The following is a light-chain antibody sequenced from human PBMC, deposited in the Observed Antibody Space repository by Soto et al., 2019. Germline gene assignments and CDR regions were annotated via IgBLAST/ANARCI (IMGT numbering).Light chain of an antibody. J-gene: IGKJ1*01. CDR1: QGIIDY. Sequence: DIQMTHSPSSLSANVGDRVTITCRASQGIIDYVAWFQQKPGKAPKLLIYAASTPQSGVPSRFSGSGSGTDFTLTSSSLQPEDVATYYCQKYNTAPQTFGQGTKVEIK. CDR2: AAS. V-gene: IGKV1-27*01. CDR3: QKYNTAPQT.